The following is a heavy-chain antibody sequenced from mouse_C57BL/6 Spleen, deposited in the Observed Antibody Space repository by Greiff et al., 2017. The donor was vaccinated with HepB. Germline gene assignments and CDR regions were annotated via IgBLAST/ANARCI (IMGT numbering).Heavy chain of an antibody. CDR3: VGNYDGYYSFDY. CDR1: GYSFTGYY. V-gene: IGHV1-42*01. J-gene: IGHJ2*01. D-gene: IGHD2-3*01. Sequence: EVQLQQSGPELVKPGASVKISCKASGYSFTGYYMNWVKQSPEKSLEWIGEINPSTGGTTYNQKFKAKATLTVDKSSSTAYMQLKSLTSEDSAVYDCVGNYDGYYSFDYWGQGTTLTVSS. CDR2: INPSTGGT.